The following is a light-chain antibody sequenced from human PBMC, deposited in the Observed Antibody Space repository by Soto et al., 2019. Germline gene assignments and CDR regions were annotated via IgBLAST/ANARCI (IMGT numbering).Light chain of an antibody. CDR1: QTVSNN. CDR2: FAS. Sequence: EIVMTQSPATLSVSPGEKATLSCRASQTVSNNLAWYQQKPGQAPRLLIYFASTRATGIPARFSGSGSGTEFTLTIRSLQSEDFAVYYCQQYNQWPLTFGGGTKAETK. J-gene: IGKJ4*01. V-gene: IGKV3-15*01. CDR3: QQYNQWPLT.